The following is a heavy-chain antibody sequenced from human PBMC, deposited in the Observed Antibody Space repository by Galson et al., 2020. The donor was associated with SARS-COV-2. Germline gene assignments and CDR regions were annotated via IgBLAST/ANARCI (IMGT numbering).Heavy chain of an antibody. Sequence: TGGSLRLSCAASGFAFSNYAMSWVRQAPGKGLDWVSAISGSGSSTDYADSVKGRFTISRDNSKNTLYLQMSSLRVEDTAVYYCAKEGASVTGDSNWFDPWGQGALVTVSS. CDR1: GFAFSNYA. J-gene: IGHJ5*02. CDR3: AKEGASVTGDSNWFDP. D-gene: IGHD3-9*01. V-gene: IGHV3-23*01. CDR2: ISGSGSST.